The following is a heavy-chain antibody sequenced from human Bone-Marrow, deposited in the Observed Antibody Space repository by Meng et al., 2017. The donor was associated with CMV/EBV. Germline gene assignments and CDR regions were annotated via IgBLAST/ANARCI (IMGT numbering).Heavy chain of an antibody. V-gene: IGHV1-46*01. CDR3: ATVRTGY. J-gene: IGHJ4*02. Sequence: SVKVSCKASGSTLTTHYIHWVRQAPGQGPEWMGTINPSGNRKDYAPRFQGRLTMTRDTSTSTVYMELSSLTSEDTAVYYCATVRTGYWGQGTLVTVSS. D-gene: IGHD3-10*02. CDR1: GSTLTTHY. CDR2: INPSGNRK.